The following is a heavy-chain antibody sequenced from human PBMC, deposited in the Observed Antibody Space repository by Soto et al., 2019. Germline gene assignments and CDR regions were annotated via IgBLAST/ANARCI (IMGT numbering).Heavy chain of an antibody. CDR3: ARDPAYGSYFDY. CDR2: GYYSGRT. CDR1: CGSGVNTSDY. D-gene: IGHD3-10*01. V-gene: IGHV4-61*01. Sequence: SVINSHTNTVSCGSGVNTSDYCTLIQQPPGKALEWIGYGYYSGRTNYNPSLKSRVTISVDTSKNQFSLKLSSVTAADTAVYYCARDPAYGSYFDYWGQGTLVTVSS. J-gene: IGHJ4*02.